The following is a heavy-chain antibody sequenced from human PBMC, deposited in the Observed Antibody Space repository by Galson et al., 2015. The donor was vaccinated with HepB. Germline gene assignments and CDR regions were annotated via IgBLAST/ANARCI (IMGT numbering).Heavy chain of an antibody. D-gene: IGHD3-16*01. V-gene: IGHV3-23*01. CDR2: INPRGGRT. Sequence: SLRLSCAASGFTFTDYAMSWVRQAPGQGLEWVSGINPRGGRTYYADSVKGRLTISRDNSRNTLFLEMSSLRDDDTAIYYCAKAAWRLKIMRGLATPWQFHLWRRGTLATVSS. J-gene: IGHJ2*01. CDR3: AKAAWRLKIMRGLATPWQFHL. CDR1: GFTFTDYA.